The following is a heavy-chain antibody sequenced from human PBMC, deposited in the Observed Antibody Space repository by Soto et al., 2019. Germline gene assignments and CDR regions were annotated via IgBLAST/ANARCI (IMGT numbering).Heavy chain of an antibody. V-gene: IGHV4-59*01. CDR2: IYYSGST. CDR3: ARAAPPRHNYDFWSGYYKFDY. Sequence: SETLSLTCTVSGGSISSYYWSWIRQPPGKGLEWIGYIYYSGSTNYNPSLKSRVTISVDTSKNQFSLKLSSVTAADTAVYYCARAAPPRHNYDFWSGYYKFDYWGQGTLVTVSS. J-gene: IGHJ4*02. CDR1: GGSISSYY. D-gene: IGHD3-3*01.